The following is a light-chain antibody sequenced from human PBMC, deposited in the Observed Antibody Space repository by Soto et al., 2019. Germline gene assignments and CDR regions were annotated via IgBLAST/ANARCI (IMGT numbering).Light chain of an antibody. CDR2: GAY. CDR3: QHYVVSPGT. J-gene: IGKJ1*01. CDR1: ERIMENY. V-gene: IGKV3-20*01. Sequence: EIVITQSPATLSVSPGERATLSCRASERIMENYLAWYQHKAGQSHRLLIYGAYIRATGIPDRFSGSGSGTDFTLTVNRLENEDFAVYYCQHYVVSPGTFGQGTKVDIK.